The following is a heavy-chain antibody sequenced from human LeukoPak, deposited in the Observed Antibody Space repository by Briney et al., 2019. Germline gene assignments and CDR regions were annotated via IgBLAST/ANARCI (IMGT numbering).Heavy chain of an antibody. J-gene: IGHJ4*02. V-gene: IGHV1-2*06. CDR2: INPNSGGT. Sequence: ASVKVSCKASGYTFTGYYMHWVRQAPGQGLEWMGRINPNSGGTNYARKFQGRVTMTRDTSISTAYMELSRLRSDDTAAYYCARDYYDSSGYYEGVYWGQGTLVTVSS. D-gene: IGHD3-22*01. CDR1: GYTFTGYY. CDR3: ARDYYDSSGYYEGVY.